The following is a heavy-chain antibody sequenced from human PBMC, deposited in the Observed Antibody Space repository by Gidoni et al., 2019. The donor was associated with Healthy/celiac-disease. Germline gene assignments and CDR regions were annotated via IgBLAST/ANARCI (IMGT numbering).Heavy chain of an antibody. Sequence: QVQLVQYGAEVKKPGASVPVSCKASGYTFTVYDINWVRQATGQGLEWMGWMKPNGGNTGYAQKFQGRDTMTRNTSKSTDYMELSSMRSEDTAVYYCARGRDIVVVVAAPPKLDYWGQGTLVTVSS. CDR3: ARGRDIVVVVAAPPKLDY. J-gene: IGHJ4*02. CDR1: GYTFTVYD. CDR2: MKPNGGNT. V-gene: IGHV1-8*01. D-gene: IGHD2-15*01.